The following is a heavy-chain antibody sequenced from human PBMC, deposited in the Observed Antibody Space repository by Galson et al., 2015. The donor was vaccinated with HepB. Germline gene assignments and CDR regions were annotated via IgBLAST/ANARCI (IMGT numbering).Heavy chain of an antibody. CDR1: GYSFTRHW. J-gene: IGHJ2*01. Sequence: QSGAEVKKPGESLKISCKGSGYSFTRHWIGWVRQMPGKGLEWMGIIYPGDSDTRYSPSFQGRVTISADKSISTAYLQWSSLKASDTAMYYCARQGKDMKYYDSGSWGYFDLWGRGTLVTVSS. V-gene: IGHV5-51*01. CDR2: IYPGDSDT. D-gene: IGHD3-10*01. CDR3: ARQGKDMKYYDSGSWGYFDL.